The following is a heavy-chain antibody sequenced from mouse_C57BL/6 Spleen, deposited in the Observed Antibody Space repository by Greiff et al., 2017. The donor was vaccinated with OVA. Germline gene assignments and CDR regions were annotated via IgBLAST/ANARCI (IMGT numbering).Heavy chain of an antibody. V-gene: IGHV2-2*01. CDR1: GFSLTSYG. J-gene: IGHJ4*01. CDR2: IWSGGST. Sequence: QVQLKESGPGLVQPSQSLSITCTVSGFSLTSYGVHWVRQSPGKGLEWLGVIWSGGSTDSNAAFISRLSISKDNSKSQVFFKMNSLQADDTAIYYCARNWRDAMDYWGQGTSVTVSS. CDR3: ARNWRDAMDY.